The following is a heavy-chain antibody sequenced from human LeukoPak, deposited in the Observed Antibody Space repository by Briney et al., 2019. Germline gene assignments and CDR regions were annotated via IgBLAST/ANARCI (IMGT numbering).Heavy chain of an antibody. V-gene: IGHV4-59*08. D-gene: IGHD3-10*01. CDR3: ARGDYGSGSYIYYYYMDV. J-gene: IGHJ6*03. CDR1: GGSISSYY. CDR2: IYYSGST. Sequence: PSETLSLTCTVSGGSISSYYWSWIRQPPGKGLEWIGYIYYSGSTNYNPSLKSRVTISVDTSKNQFSLKLSSVTAADTAVYYCARGDYGSGSYIYYYYMDVWGKGTTVTVSS.